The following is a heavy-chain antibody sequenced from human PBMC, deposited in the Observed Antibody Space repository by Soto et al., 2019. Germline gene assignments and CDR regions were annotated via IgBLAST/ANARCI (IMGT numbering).Heavy chain of an antibody. CDR1: GFTFSGYW. CDR2: INQDGTLK. D-gene: IGHD2-21*02. V-gene: IGHV3-7*03. CDR3: ARWESGDWYLGI. J-gene: IGHJ4*02. Sequence: EVQLVESGGGLAQPGGPLRLSCAASGFTFSGYWMTWVRQAPGKGLEWVASINQDGTLKYFVDSVRGRFTISRDNAKSSVFLQMINLRVDDTAVYYCARWESGDWYLGIWGQGTLISVSS.